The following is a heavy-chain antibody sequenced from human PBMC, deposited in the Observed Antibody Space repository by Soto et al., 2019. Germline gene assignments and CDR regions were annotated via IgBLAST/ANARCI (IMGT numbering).Heavy chain of an antibody. J-gene: IGHJ5*02. D-gene: IGHD2-21*01. V-gene: IGHV4-59*01. CDR1: GYSISSFY. Sequence: QVRLQESGPGLVKPSETLSLTCTVSGYSISSFYWSWIRQPPGKALEWIGYVFYSGTTNYNPSLTSRVTISMDTSKKQFSLKLHSVTAADTAVYDCAGSISGDPWFDPWGQGSLVTVSS. CDR3: AGSISGDPWFDP. CDR2: VFYSGTT.